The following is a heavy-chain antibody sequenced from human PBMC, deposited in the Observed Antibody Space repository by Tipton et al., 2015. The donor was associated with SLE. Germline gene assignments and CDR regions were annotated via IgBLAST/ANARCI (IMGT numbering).Heavy chain of an antibody. CDR2: IYYSGGT. CDR1: GGSMSTYY. J-gene: IGHJ4*02. CDR3: ARVLSLGELPHYFVY. V-gene: IGHV4-59*01. D-gene: IGHD3-10*01. Sequence: TLSLTCTVSGGSMSTYYWSWIRLPPGKGLEWIGYIYYSGGTSYNPSLNSRVTISVDTSRNQFSLKLTSVTAADSAVYYCARVLSLGELPHYFVYWGQGPLVTVSS.